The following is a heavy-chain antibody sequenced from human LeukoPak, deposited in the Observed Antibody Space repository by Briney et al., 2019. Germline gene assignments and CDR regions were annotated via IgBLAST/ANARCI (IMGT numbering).Heavy chain of an antibody. V-gene: IGHV4-34*01. Sequence: PSETLSLTCAVNGGSLSGLSWNWIRQSPGKGLEWIGEINENGRTDYNPSLKNRVTISVDTSKNQFSLKLTYVTAADTAVYFCGNIPDMSCRGGYCHVIDYWGQGTLVTVPS. CDR1: GGSLSGLS. CDR3: GNIPDMSCRGGYCHVIDY. D-gene: IGHD2-21*02. J-gene: IGHJ4*02. CDR2: INENGRT.